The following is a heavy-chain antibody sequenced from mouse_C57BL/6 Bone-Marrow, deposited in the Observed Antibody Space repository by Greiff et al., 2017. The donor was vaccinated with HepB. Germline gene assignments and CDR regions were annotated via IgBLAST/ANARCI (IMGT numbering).Heavy chain of an antibody. D-gene: IGHD3-2*02. Sequence: EVQGVESGPELVKPGASVKIPCKASGYTFTDYNMDWVKQSHGKSLEWIGDINPNNGGTIYNQKFKGKATLTVDKSSSTAYMELRSLTSEDTAVYYCARGELRPSFAYWGQGTLVTVSA. CDR1: GYTFTDYN. V-gene: IGHV1-18*01. CDR3: ARGELRPSFAY. CDR2: INPNNGGT. J-gene: IGHJ3*01.